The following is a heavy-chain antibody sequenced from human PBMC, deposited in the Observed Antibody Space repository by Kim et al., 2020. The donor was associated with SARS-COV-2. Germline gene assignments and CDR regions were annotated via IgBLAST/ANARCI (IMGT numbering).Heavy chain of an antibody. Sequence: GGSLRLSCVASAFIVTNYEMHWVRQAPGGGLEWVSYITTSGTTIQYADSVRGRFTLSRDDAKNSPYLQMDSLRVEDTAIYYCARDRRKKSIVGLYPHGFDLWGQGTMVTVSS. CDR3: ARDRRKKSIVGLYPHGFDL. CDR1: AFIVTNYE. D-gene: IGHD1-26*01. CDR2: ITTSGTTI. V-gene: IGHV3-48*03. J-gene: IGHJ3*01.